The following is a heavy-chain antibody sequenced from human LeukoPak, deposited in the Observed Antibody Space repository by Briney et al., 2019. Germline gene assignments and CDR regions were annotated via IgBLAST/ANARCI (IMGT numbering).Heavy chain of an antibody. D-gene: IGHD3-10*01. CDR1: GFTFSSYG. CDR3: AKEVRRAYYGSGRRLDY. CDR2: ISYDGSNK. V-gene: IGHV3-30*18. Sequence: GGSLRLFCAASGFTFSSYGMHWVRQAPGKGLEWVAVISYDGSNKYYADSVKGRFTISRDNSKNTLYLQMNSLRAEDTAVYYCAKEVRRAYYGSGRRLDYWGQGTLVTVSS. J-gene: IGHJ4*02.